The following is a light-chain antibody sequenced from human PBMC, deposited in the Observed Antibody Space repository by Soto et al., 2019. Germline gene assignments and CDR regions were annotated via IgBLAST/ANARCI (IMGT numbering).Light chain of an antibody. Sequence: DIQMTQSPSTLSASVGDRVTITCRASQTISRSLAWYQQKPGKAPKPLIYRASSLESGVPSRFSGSGSGTEFTLTISSLQPDDFATYFCQHMATFGQGTKVEIK. CDR2: RAS. J-gene: IGKJ1*01. CDR3: QHMAT. CDR1: QTISRS. V-gene: IGKV1-5*03.